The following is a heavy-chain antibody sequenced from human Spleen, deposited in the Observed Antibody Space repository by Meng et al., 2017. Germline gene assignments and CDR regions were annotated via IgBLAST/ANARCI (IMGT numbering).Heavy chain of an antibody. V-gene: IGHV4-34*01. CDR3: ARGGVTTVTSFDS. CDR2: IIHRERA. Sequence: RPAGKGLEWTRKIIHRERAIYEVSLRSRVTISVDTSKDQFSLQLSSVTAADTAVYFCARGGVTTVTSFDSWGQGTLVTVSS. D-gene: IGHD4-17*01. J-gene: IGHJ4*02.